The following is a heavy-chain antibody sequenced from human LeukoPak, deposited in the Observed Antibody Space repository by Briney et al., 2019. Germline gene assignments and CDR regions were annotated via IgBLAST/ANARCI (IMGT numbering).Heavy chain of an antibody. CDR1: GYTFTGYY. CDR2: INPNSGGT. V-gene: IGHV1-2*06. CDR3: AGSTGYCSGGSCSYAFDI. D-gene: IGHD2-15*01. J-gene: IGHJ3*02. Sequence: ASVNVSFKASGYTFTGYYMHWVRQAPGQGLEWMGRINPNSGGTNYAQKFQGRVTMTRDTSISTAYMELSRLRSDDTAVYYCAGSTGYCSGGSCSYAFDIWGQGTMVTVSS.